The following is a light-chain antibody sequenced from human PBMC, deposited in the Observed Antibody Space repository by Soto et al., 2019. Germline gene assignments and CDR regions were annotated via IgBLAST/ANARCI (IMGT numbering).Light chain of an antibody. CDR1: QSVLYSSNNKNY. V-gene: IGKV4-1*01. Sequence: DIVMTQSPDSLAVSLGERATINCKSSQSVLYSSNNKNYLAWYQQKPGQPPKVLIYWASTRESGVPDRFSGSGSATDFTLTISSLQAEDVAVYYCQQYYDTLYTFGQGTKLEIK. CDR2: WAS. CDR3: QQYYDTLYT. J-gene: IGKJ2*01.